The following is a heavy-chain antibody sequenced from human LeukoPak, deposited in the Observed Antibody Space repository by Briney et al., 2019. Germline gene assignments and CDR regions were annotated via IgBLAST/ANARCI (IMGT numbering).Heavy chain of an antibody. CDR3: ARINMITFGGVIIDY. CDR1: GFSLSTSGMC. Sequence: ASGPALVKPTQTLTLTCTFSGFSLSTSGMCVSWIRQPPWKALEWLARTDWDEDKYYSTSLKTRLNISKDTSKNQVVLTMTTMDPVDTATYYCARINMITFGGVIIDYWGQGTLVTVSS. J-gene: IGHJ4*02. CDR2: TDWDEDK. D-gene: IGHD3-16*02. V-gene: IGHV2-70*11.